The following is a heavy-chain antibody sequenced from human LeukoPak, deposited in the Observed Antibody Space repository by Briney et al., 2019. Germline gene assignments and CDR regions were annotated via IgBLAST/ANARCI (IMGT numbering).Heavy chain of an antibody. V-gene: IGHV3-33*06. Sequence: GRSLRLSCAASGFTFSTYGMHWVRQAPGKGLEWVAVIWYDGSNKYYADSVKGRFTISRDNSKNTLFLQMNSLRAEDTAVYYCAKVCTDGSCCYWGQGTLVTVSS. J-gene: IGHJ4*02. CDR1: GFTFSTYG. CDR3: AKVCTDGSCCY. CDR2: IWYDGSNK. D-gene: IGHD2-15*01.